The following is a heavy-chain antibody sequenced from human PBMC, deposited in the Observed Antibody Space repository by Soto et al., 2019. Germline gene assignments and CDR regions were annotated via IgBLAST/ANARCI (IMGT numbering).Heavy chain of an antibody. J-gene: IGHJ5*02. CDR3: ARLNYDFWSGPNWFDP. CDR1: GFTFSSYN. V-gene: IGHV3-66*01. D-gene: IGHD3-3*01. Sequence: PGGSLRLSCAASGFTFSSYNMSWVRQAPGKGLEWVSVIYSGGSTYYADSVKGRFTISRDNSKNTLYLQMNSLRAEDTAVYYCARLNYDFWSGPNWFDPWGQGTLVTVSS. CDR2: IYSGGST.